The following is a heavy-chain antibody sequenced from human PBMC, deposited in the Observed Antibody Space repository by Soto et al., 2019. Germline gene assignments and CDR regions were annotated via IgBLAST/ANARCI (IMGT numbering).Heavy chain of an antibody. Sequence: EVQLVESGGGLVKPGGSLRLSCAASGFTFSSYSMNWVRQAPGKGLEWVASISSSSSYLYYADSVKGRFTISRDNAKNSLYLQMNSLRAEDTAVYYCARGATGTCDKLWFFDYWGQGTLVTVSS. V-gene: IGHV3-21*01. CDR2: ISSSSSYL. CDR1: GFTFSSYS. CDR3: ARGATGTCDKLWFFDY. J-gene: IGHJ4*02. D-gene: IGHD1-1*01.